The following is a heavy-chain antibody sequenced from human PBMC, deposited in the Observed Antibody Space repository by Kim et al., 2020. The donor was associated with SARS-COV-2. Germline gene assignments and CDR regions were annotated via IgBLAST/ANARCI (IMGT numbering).Heavy chain of an antibody. CDR1: GFSLKTYG. D-gene: IGHD1-26*01. CDR3: ARDGSASRDY. CDR2: MRNDGTKK. Sequence: GGSLRLSCAASGFSLKTYGIHWVRQAPGKGLEWVSAMRNDGTKKYYGDSVKGRFTISRDDSKNTVYLQMNSLSARDTAVYYCARDGSASRDYGGQGTLVTLSS. V-gene: IGHV3-33*08. J-gene: IGHJ4*02.